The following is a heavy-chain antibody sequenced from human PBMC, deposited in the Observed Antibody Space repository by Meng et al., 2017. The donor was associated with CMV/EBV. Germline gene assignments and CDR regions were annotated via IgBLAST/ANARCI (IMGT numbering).Heavy chain of an antibody. CDR3: ATAPGYYASSPFDY. Sequence: GESLKISCAASGFIVSSDYMTWVRQAPGKGLEWVSVIYSGGRSYYADFAQGRFTISRDTSKNTLYLQMNSLKTEDTAVYYCATAPGYYASSPFDYWGQGTMVTVSS. CDR2: IYSGGRS. V-gene: IGHV3-53*01. D-gene: IGHD3-22*01. CDR1: GFIVSSDY. J-gene: IGHJ4*02.